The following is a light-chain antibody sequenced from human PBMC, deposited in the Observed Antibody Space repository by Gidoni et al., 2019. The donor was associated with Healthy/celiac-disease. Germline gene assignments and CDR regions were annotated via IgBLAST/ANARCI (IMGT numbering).Light chain of an antibody. CDR3: HNSYSTPYT. CDR1: QSISSY. CDR2: AAS. V-gene: IGKV1-39*01. J-gene: IGKJ2*01. Sequence: DIQMTQSPSSLSASVGDRVTITCRASQSISSYLNWYQQKPGKAPKLLIYAASSLQSGVPSRFSGSGSGTNLTLTTRSLQPEEFANYSCHNSYSTPYTFGQGTKLEIK.